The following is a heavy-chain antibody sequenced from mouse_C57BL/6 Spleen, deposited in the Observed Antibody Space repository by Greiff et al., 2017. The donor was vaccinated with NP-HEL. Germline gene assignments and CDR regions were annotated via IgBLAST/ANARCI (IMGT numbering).Heavy chain of an antibody. J-gene: IGHJ4*01. CDR3: ARSISSGYEGDYAMDY. CDR2: IYPGGGYT. V-gene: IGHV1-63*01. D-gene: IGHD3-2*02. Sequence: VKLVESGAELVRPGTSVKMSCKASGYTFTNYWIGWAKQRPGHGLEWIGDIYPGGGYTNYNEKFKGKATLTADKSSSTAYMQFSSLTSEDSAIYYCARSISSGYEGDYAMDYWGQGTSVTVSS. CDR1: GYTFTNYW.